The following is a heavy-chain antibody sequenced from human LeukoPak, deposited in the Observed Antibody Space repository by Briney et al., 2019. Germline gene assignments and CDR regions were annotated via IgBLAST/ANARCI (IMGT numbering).Heavy chain of an antibody. CDR3: AKGSGYDYLLSDY. V-gene: IGHV3-64*01. D-gene: IGHD5-12*01. Sequence: GGSLRLSCAASGFTFSNSAMHWVRQAPGKGPEYVSAITSNGDRTYYANSVKGRFTISRDNSKNTLYLQMGSLRAEDMAVYYCAKGSGYDYLLSDYWGQGTLVTVSS. CDR2: ITSNGDRT. CDR1: GFTFSNSA. J-gene: IGHJ4*02.